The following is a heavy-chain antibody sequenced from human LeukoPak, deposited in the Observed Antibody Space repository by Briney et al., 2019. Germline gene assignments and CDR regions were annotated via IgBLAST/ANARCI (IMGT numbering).Heavy chain of an antibody. D-gene: IGHD1-26*01. Sequence: SETLSLTCTGSGGSIRSSNYNWGWIRQPPGKGLEWIGSIHYTGSTYHNPSLKSQVTISVDTSKNQFSLKLSSVTAADTAVYYCARVEHDPIVGASNFDYWGQGTLVNVSS. CDR2: IHYTGST. CDR3: ARVEHDPIVGASNFDY. CDR1: GGSIRSSNYN. J-gene: IGHJ4*02. V-gene: IGHV4-39*07.